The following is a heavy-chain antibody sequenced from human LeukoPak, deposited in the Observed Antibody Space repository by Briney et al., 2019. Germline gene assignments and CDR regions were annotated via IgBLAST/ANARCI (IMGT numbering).Heavy chain of an antibody. CDR3: ARGRALFD. J-gene: IGHJ4*02. D-gene: IGHD2-21*01. CDR1: GGSISSYY. V-gene: IGHV4-59*12. Sequence: SGTLSLTCTVSGGSISSYYWSWIRQPPGKGLEWIGYIYYSGSTNYNPSLKSRVTISVDTSKNQFSLKLSSVTAADTAVYYCARGRALFDWGQGTLVAVSS. CDR2: IYYSGST.